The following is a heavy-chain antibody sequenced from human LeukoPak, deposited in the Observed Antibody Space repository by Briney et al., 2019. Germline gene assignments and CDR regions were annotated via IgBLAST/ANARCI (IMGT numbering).Heavy chain of an antibody. D-gene: IGHD5-12*01. Sequence: GTSVKVSCKASGFTFTSSAMQWVRQARGQRLEWIGWIVVGSGNTNYAQKFQERVTITRDMSTSTAYMELSSLRSEDTAVYYCAADSGSGYDLEYYYYGMDVWGQGTTVTVSS. CDR1: GFTFTSSA. CDR3: AADSGSGYDLEYYYYGMDV. CDR2: IVVGSGNT. V-gene: IGHV1-58*02. J-gene: IGHJ6*02.